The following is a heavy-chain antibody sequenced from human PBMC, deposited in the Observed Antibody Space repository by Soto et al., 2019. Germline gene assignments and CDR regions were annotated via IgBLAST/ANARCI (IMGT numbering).Heavy chain of an antibody. CDR3: AKSPGMYYYDSSGYYHYDY. Sequence: GSLRLSCAASGFTFSTYVIHWVRQAPGKGLEWVAVISYDGVNKYYADSVKGRFTISRDNSKNTLYLQMNSLRAEDTAVYYCAKSPGMYYYDSSGYYHYDYWGQGTLVTVSS. V-gene: IGHV3-30*18. CDR1: GFTFSTYV. CDR2: ISYDGVNK. D-gene: IGHD3-22*01. J-gene: IGHJ4*02.